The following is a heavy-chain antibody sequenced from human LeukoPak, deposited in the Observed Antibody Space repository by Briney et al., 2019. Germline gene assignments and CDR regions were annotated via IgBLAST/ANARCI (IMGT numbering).Heavy chain of an antibody. CDR1: GFIVSGDF. V-gene: IGHV3-53*01. CDR2: IYSDGST. D-gene: IGHD4-17*01. Sequence: GGSLRLSCAASGFIVSGDFMSWVRQAPGKGLEWVSVIYSDGSTYYADSVKGRFTISRDNSKNTLYLQMNSLRAEDTAVYYCAKLPMLYGDYVAYWGQGTLVTVSS. CDR3: AKLPMLYGDYVAY. J-gene: IGHJ4*02.